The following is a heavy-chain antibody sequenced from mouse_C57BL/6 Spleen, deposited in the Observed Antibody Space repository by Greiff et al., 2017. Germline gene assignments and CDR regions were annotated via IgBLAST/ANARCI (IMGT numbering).Heavy chain of an antibody. CDR3: ARDYYGSLFDY. CDR1: GYTFTDYY. D-gene: IGHD1-1*01. J-gene: IGHJ2*01. CDR2: IGPGSGST. V-gene: IGHV1-77*01. Sequence: VQLQQSGAELVKPGASVKISCTASGYTFTDYYINWVKQRPGQGLEWIGKIGPGSGSTYYNAKFKGKGTLTADKSTSTAYMQLSRLTSEDSVDYFGARDYYGSLFDYWGQGTTLTVSS.